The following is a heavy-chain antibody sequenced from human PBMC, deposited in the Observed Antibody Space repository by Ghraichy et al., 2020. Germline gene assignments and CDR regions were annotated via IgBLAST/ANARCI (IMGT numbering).Heavy chain of an antibody. D-gene: IGHD1-7*01. CDR3: AREGTWGNAFDI. Sequence: GGSLRLSCAVSGFSVSSNYMTWVRQAPGKGLDWVSIFYSGESTSYSDSVKGRFTISRDKSKNTLYLQMNSLRAEDTAVYYCAREGTWGNAFDIWGQGTFVTVSS. J-gene: IGHJ3*02. V-gene: IGHV3-66*01. CDR1: GFSVSSNY. CDR2: FYSGEST.